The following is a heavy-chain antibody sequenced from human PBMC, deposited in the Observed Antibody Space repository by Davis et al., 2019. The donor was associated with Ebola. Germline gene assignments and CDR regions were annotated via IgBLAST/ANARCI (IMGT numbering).Heavy chain of an antibody. CDR3: ARHAYGDFWYFGL. Sequence: GGSLRLSCAVSELTVSDHYMSWVRHAPGKRPDWVSAIYRDGRTVYADSVKGRFAIFRDHSKNTLYLQMNNLRVEDTAVYYCARHAYGDFWYFGLWGPGTLVTVSS. CDR1: ELTVSDHY. D-gene: IGHD4-17*01. V-gene: IGHV3-66*04. J-gene: IGHJ2*01. CDR2: IYRDGRT.